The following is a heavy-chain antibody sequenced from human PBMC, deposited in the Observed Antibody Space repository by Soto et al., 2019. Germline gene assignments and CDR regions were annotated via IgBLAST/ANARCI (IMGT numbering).Heavy chain of an antibody. J-gene: IGHJ3*02. CDR3: ARDRWPQFNDAFDI. Sequence: GGSLRLSCAASGFTFSSYWMSWVRQAPGKGLEWVANIKQDGSEKYYVDSVKGRFTISRDNAKNSLYLQMNSLRAEDTAVYYCARDRWPQFNDAFDIWGQGTMVTVS. CDR1: GFTFSSYW. CDR2: IKQDGSEK. V-gene: IGHV3-7*05.